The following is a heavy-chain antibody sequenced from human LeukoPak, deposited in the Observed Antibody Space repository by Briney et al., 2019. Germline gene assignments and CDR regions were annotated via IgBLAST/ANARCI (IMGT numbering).Heavy chain of an antibody. CDR1: GYTFTSYG. J-gene: IGHJ3*02. D-gene: IGHD2-21*01. CDR3: ARDSGPLLFHYPAFDAFDI. CDR2: ISAYNGNT. Sequence: ASVKVSCKASGYTFTSYGISWVRQAPGQGLEWMGWISAYNGNTNYAQKLQGRVTMTTDTSTSTAYMELRSLRSDDTAVYYCARDSGPLLFHYPAFDAFDIWGQGTMVTVSS. V-gene: IGHV1-18*01.